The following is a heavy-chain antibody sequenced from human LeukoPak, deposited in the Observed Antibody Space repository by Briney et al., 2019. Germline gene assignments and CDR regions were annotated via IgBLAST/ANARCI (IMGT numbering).Heavy chain of an antibody. CDR3: ARRARGAKFGSGAFDI. Sequence: SETLSLTCTVSGGSISSSSYYWGWIRQPPGKGLEWIGSIFYSGNTYYNPSLKSRVTISVDTSKNQFSLKLSSVTAADTAVYYCARRARGAKFGSGAFDIWGQGTMVTVSS. V-gene: IGHV4-39*01. D-gene: IGHD3-10*01. CDR2: IFYSGNT. J-gene: IGHJ3*02. CDR1: GGSISSSSYY.